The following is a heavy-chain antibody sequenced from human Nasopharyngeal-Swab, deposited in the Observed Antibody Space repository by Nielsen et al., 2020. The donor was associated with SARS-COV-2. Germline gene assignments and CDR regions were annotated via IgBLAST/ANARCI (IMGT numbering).Heavy chain of an antibody. Sequence: WIRQPPGKGLEWVSAISGSGGSTYYADSVKGRFTISRDNSKNTLYLQMNSLRAEDTAVYYCARGTLRLDIVVVPAVYFDYWGQGTLVTSPQ. V-gene: IGHV3-23*01. J-gene: IGHJ4*02. CDR2: ISGSGGST. D-gene: IGHD2-2*03. CDR3: ARGTLRLDIVVVPAVYFDY.